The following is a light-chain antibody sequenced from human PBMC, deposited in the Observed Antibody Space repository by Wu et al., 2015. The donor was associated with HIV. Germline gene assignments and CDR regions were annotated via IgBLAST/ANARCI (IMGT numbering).Light chain of an antibody. V-gene: IGKV3-11*01. J-gene: IGKJ1*01. CDR1: QSVSRF. CDR2: DTS. CDR3: HQRTTWPRT. Sequence: EIVLTLSPGTLSLSPGERATLSCRASQSVSRFLAWYQHKPGQAPRVVIYDTSNRAAGIPARFSGSGSGTDFTLTISSLEPEDFAVYYCHQRTTWPRTFGQGTKVEVK.